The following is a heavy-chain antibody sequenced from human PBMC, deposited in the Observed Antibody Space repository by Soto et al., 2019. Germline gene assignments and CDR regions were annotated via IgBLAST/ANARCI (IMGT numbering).Heavy chain of an antibody. CDR1: GYPFISYG. J-gene: IGHJ6*03. V-gene: IGHV1-18*01. CDR3: ARGTIVERPYFYMEV. Sequence: ASVKVSCKASGYPFISYGISWVRQATGQGPEWMGWVSGHNGNTYYAQKFQGRVTMTTDTSTNTAYMELRSLRSDDTAVYYCARGTIVERPYFYMEVWGKGTTVTVSS. CDR2: VSGHNGNT. D-gene: IGHD2-15*01.